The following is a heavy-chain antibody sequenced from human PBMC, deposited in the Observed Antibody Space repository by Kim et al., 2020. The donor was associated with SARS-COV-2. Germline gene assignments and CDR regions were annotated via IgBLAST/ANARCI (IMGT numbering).Heavy chain of an antibody. CDR2: ITGSGGST. CDR3: ARGSSAARPYYFDF. V-gene: IGHV3-23*01. Sequence: GGSLRLSCAASGFTFSSYALSWVRQAPGKGLDWVSAITGSGGSTYYADSVRGRFTISRDNSKNTLFLQMYSLGAEDTAVYYCARGSSAARPYYFDFWGPG. CDR1: GFTFSSYA. D-gene: IGHD6-25*01. J-gene: IGHJ4*02.